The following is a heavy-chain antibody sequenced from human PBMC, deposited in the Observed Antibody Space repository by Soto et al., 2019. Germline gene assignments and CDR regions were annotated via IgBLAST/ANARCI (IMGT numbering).Heavy chain of an antibody. CDR2: VSIGGST. V-gene: IGHV3-23*01. Sequence: PRWSLRLSCAASVFTFSSYAMGWFRQGPGKGLEWVAVVSIGGSTHYADSVRGRFTISRDNSKNTLSLQMNSLTAEDTAVYFCAKRRGAGGHFDYWGQGALVTVSS. D-gene: IGHD2-15*01. CDR3: AKRRGAGGHFDY. CDR1: VFTFSSYA. J-gene: IGHJ4*02.